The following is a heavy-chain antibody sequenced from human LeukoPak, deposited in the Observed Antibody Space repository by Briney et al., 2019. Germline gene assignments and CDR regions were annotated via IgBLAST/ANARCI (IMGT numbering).Heavy chain of an antibody. CDR1: GFTFSDHY. D-gene: IGHD3-3*01. Sequence: GGSLRLSCAASGFTFSDHYMDWVRQAPGKGLEWVGRIKSKTDGGTTDYAAPVKGRFTISRDDSKNTLYLQMNSLKTEDTAVYYCTTKGELRPFSGLDYWGQGTLVTVSS. CDR3: TTKGELRPFSGLDY. J-gene: IGHJ4*02. CDR2: IKSKTDGGTT. V-gene: IGHV3-15*01.